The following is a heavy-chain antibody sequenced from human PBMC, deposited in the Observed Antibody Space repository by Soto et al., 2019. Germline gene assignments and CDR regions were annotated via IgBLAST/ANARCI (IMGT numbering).Heavy chain of an antibody. J-gene: IGHJ4*02. Sequence: SETLSLTCAVSSGSISSSNWWSWVRQPPGKGLEWIGEIAHTENTNYNPSLKSRVTISVDKSKNQFSLRLTSVTAADTAVYYCASHLVMTGTRGFDHWGQGTLVTVSS. V-gene: IGHV4-4*02. CDR3: ASHLVMTGTRGFDH. CDR1: SGSISSSNW. CDR2: IAHTENT. D-gene: IGHD3-9*01.